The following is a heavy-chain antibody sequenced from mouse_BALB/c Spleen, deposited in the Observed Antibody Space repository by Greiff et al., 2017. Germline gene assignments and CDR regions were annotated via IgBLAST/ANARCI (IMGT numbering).Heavy chain of an antibody. V-gene: IGHV14-1*02. CDR2: IDPENGNT. D-gene: IGHD1-2*01. CDR1: GFNIKDYC. CDR3: ARSGLRLRDWYFDV. J-gene: IGHJ1*01. Sequence: EVQLQQSGAELVRPGALVKLSCKASGFNIKDYCMHWVKQRPEQGLEWIGWIDPENGNTIYDPKFQGKASITADTSSNTAYLQLSSLTSEDTAVYYCARSGLRLRDWYFDVWGAGTTVTVSS.